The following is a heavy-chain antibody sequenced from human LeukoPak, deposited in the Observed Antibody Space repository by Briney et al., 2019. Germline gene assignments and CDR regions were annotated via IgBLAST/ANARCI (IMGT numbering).Heavy chain of an antibody. CDR3: ARDGDFYGSGTLDS. J-gene: IGHJ5*01. CDR1: GDSISSYTAA. Sequence: SQTLSLTCAISGDSISSYTAAWNWIRQSPSRGLEWQGRTYYRSRWLLDYAVPVRSRITINADTSKNRFSVQLASVTPDDTAVYYCARDGDFYGSGTLDSWGQGTLVTVSS. D-gene: IGHD3-10*01. CDR2: TYYRSRWLL. V-gene: IGHV6-1*01.